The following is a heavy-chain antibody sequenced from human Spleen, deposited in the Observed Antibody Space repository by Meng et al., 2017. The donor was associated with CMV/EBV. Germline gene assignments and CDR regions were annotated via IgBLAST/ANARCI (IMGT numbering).Heavy chain of an antibody. CDR1: GYTVTGYY. D-gene: IGHD3-22*01. CDR2: INPNSGGT. J-gene: IGHJ4*02. CDR3: ARDRYKGSRGYSD. V-gene: IGHV1-2*02. Sequence: ASVKVSCKASGYTVTGYYMHWVRQAPGQGLEWMGWINPNSGGTNYAQKFQGRVTITTDESTSTAYMELSSLRSEDTAVYYCARDRYKGSRGYSDWGQGTLVTVSS.